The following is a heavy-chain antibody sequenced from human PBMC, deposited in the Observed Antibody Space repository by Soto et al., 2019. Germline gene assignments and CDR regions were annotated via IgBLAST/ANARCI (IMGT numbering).Heavy chain of an antibody. D-gene: IGHD4-4*01. Sequence: SETLSLTCTVSGGSISSYYWSWIRQPPGKGLEWIGYIYYSGSTNYNPSLKSRVTISVDTSKNQFSLKLSSVTAADTAVYYCARDQLLTVTTRTWVWFDPWGQGTLVTVSS. J-gene: IGHJ5*02. V-gene: IGHV4-59*01. CDR3: ARDQLLTVTTRTWVWFDP. CDR2: IYYSGST. CDR1: GGSISSYY.